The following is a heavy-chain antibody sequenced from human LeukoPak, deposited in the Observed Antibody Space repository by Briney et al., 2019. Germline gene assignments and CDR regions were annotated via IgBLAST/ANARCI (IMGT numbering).Heavy chain of an antibody. J-gene: IGHJ5*02. CDR2: INHSGST. CDR3: ARGFGRSSSPHGDSQKTTVDWFDP. Sequence: SETLSLTCAVYGGSFSGYYWSWIRQPPGKGLEWIGEINHSGSTNYNPSLKSRVTISVDTSKNQFSLKLSSVTAADTAVYYCARGFGRSSSPHGDSQKTTVDWFDPWGQGTLVTASS. CDR1: GGSFSGYY. V-gene: IGHV4-34*01. D-gene: IGHD4-17*01.